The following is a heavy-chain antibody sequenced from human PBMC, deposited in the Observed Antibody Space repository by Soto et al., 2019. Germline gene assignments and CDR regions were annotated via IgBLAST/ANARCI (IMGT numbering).Heavy chain of an antibody. Sequence: SSDGSSTSYADSVKGRFTISRDNAKNTLYLQMNSLRAEDTAVYYCARPRDGLDYWGQGTLVTVSS. CDR2: SSDGSST. J-gene: IGHJ4*02. CDR3: ARPRDGLDY. V-gene: IGHV3-74*01.